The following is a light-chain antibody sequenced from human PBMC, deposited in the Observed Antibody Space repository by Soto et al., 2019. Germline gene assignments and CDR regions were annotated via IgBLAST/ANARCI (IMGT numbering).Light chain of an antibody. V-gene: IGKV1-9*01. Sequence: DIQTTQSPTSLSASAEDRVTIACRASQGISSSLAWYKQKPGKAPKILIYEASTLQSGVPSRLRGIVSGKDFTIAISRLQPEECATDECQQLNSYPFTFGQGTRLEIK. CDR1: QGISSS. CDR2: EAS. CDR3: QQLNSYPFT. J-gene: IGKJ5*01.